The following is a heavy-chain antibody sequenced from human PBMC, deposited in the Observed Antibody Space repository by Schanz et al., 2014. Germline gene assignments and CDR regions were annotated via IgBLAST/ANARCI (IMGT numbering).Heavy chain of an antibody. CDR3: ARGRVLES. CDR2: IKEDGSVK. CDR1: GFTFRGYA. D-gene: IGHD1-1*01. J-gene: IGHJ5*02. V-gene: IGHV3-7*02. Sequence: EVQLLESGGGLVQPGGSLRLSCAASGFTFRGYAMSWVRQAPGKGLEWVANIKEDGSVKDYVDSVKGRFTISRDNAKNSLYLQMTSLRAEDTAVYYCARGRVLESWGQGTLVTVSS.